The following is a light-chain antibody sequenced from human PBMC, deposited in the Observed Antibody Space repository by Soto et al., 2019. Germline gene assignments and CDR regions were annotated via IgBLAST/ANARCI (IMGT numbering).Light chain of an antibody. V-gene: IGKV3-20*01. CDR3: QQFGSSPTWA. J-gene: IGKJ1*01. Sequence: ELVLTQSPGTICYSTVEGANLSRRSSQSVSSSYLAWYQQRPGQAPRLLIYGASTRAPGIPDRFSGSASGTAFTLTIRRLEPEDFAVYYCQQFGSSPTWAVGQGTKV. CDR2: GAS. CDR1: QSVSSSY.